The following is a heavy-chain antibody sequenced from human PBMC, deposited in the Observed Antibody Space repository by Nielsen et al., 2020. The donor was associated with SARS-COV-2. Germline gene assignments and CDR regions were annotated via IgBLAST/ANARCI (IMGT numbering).Heavy chain of an antibody. CDR2: INHSGST. V-gene: IGHV4-34*01. Sequence: SETLSLTCAVYGGSFSGYYWSWIRQPPGKGLEWIGEINHSGSTNYNPSLKSRVTISVDTSKNQFSLKLSSVTAADTAVYYCARDSYGSGSSDWFDPWGQGTLVIVSS. D-gene: IGHD3-10*01. CDR3: ARDSYGSGSSDWFDP. J-gene: IGHJ5*02. CDR1: GGSFSGYY.